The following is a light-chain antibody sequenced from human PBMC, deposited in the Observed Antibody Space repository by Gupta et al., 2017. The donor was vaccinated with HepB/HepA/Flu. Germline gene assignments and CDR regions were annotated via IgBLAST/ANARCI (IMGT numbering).Light chain of an antibody. V-gene: IGKV3-11*01. CDR3: QQRSNSPIT. Sequence: DIVLTQSPATLSLSPGERDTFSGRASQNVSSYLAWYQQKPGQAPRLLIYDASTRATGIPARFSGSGSGTDFTLTISSLQPEDVAVYYCQQRSNSPITFGGGTKVEIK. CDR1: QNVSSY. J-gene: IGKJ4*01. CDR2: DAS.